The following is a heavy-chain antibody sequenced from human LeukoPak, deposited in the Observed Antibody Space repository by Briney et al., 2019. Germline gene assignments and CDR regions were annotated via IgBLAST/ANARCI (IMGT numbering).Heavy chain of an antibody. CDR3: ARVHRQQLVTGDYYYYYMDV. Sequence: PGASVKVSCKASGGTFSSYAISWVRQAPGQGLEWMGGIIPIFGTANHAQKFQGRVTITADESTSTAYMELSSLRSEDTAVYYCARVHRQQLVTGDYYYYYMDVWGKGTTVTISS. V-gene: IGHV1-69*13. CDR2: IIPIFGTA. J-gene: IGHJ6*03. D-gene: IGHD6-13*01. CDR1: GGTFSSYA.